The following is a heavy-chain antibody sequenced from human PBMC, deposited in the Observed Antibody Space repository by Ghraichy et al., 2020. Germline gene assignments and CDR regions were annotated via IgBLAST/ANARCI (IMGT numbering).Heavy chain of an antibody. V-gene: IGHV4-30-4*01. CDR1: GGSISSGDYY. D-gene: IGHD3-3*01. Sequence: SKTLSLTCTVSGGSISSGDYYWSWIRQPPGKGLEWIGYIYYSGSTYYNPSLKSRVTISVDTSKNQFSLKLSSVTAADTAVYYCARGRFYGNPFGYWGQGTLVTVSS. J-gene: IGHJ4*02. CDR3: ARGRFYGNPFGY. CDR2: IYYSGST.